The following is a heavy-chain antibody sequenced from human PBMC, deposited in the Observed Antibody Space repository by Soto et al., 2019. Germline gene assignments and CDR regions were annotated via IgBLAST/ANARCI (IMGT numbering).Heavy chain of an antibody. D-gene: IGHD2-15*01. CDR3: ASDRWVTVADRDYYNHGTDI. CDR2: IKLDGSEK. Sequence: GGSLRLSCAASGFTFSSYWMNWVRQAPGKGLEWVANIKLDGSEKSYGDSVKGRFTISRDNTKNALYLQMSSLIAEDTAVYYSASDRWVTVADRDYYNHGTDIWGQGTMVTVSS. J-gene: IGHJ6*02. CDR1: GFTFSSYW. V-gene: IGHV3-7*03.